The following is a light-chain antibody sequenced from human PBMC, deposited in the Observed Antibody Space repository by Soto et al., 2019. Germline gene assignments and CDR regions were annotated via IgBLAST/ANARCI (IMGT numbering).Light chain of an antibody. CDR1: ALANQY. J-gene: IGLJ2*01. CDR3: QSSGSSGTYVV. CDR2: KDS. V-gene: IGLV3-25*03. Sequence: SYELTQAPSVSVSPGQTARITCSGDALANQYGYWYQQKPGQAPVVVIYKDSERPSGIPERFSGSSSGTRVTLTISGVQAEDEADYYCQSSGSSGTYVVFGGGTKLTVL.